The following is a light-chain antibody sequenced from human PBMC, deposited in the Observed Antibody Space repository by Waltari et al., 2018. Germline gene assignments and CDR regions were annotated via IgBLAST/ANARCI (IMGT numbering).Light chain of an antibody. CDR1: SSDVGGYNY. CDR3: CSYAGSYSVV. V-gene: IGLV2-11*01. Sequence: QSALTQPRSVSGSPGQSVTISCTGTSSDVGGYNYVSWYQQHPGKAPKLMIYDVSRRPSGVPDRFSGPKSGNTASLTSSGLQAEDEADYYCCSYAGSYSVVFGGGTKLTVL. J-gene: IGLJ2*01. CDR2: DVS.